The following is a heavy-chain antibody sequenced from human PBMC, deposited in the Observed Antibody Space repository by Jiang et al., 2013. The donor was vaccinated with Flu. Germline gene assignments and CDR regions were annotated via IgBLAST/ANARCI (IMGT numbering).Heavy chain of an antibody. CDR1: GGTFNTYT. J-gene: IGHJ4*02. V-gene: IGHV1-69*02. CDR3: ARVIFYYDSNWFEASYFDN. Sequence: GAEVKKPGSSVKVSCKASGGTFNTYTFTWVRQAPGHGLEWMGRISPFLGIANYAQNFQGRVTITADKSTSTANMELTSLRSEDTAVYYCARVIFYYDSNWFEASYFDNWGQGTLVTVSS. CDR2: ISPFLGIA. D-gene: IGHD3-22*01.